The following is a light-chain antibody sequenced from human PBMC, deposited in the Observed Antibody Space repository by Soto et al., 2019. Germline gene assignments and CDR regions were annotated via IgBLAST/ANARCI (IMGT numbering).Light chain of an antibody. CDR2: DAS. Sequence: ETVLTQSPATLSLSPGERATLSCRASQSVRSSLAWYQHKPGQAPRLLIYDASNRATGIPGRFSGSGSGTDFTLTISNLEPEDFAVYYCQQSDNWPWTFGQGAKVEIK. J-gene: IGKJ1*01. V-gene: IGKV3-11*01. CDR1: QSVRSS. CDR3: QQSDNWPWT.